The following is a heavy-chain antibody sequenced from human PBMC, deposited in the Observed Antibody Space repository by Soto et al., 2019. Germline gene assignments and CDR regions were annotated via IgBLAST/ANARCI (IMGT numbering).Heavy chain of an antibody. J-gene: IGHJ4*02. D-gene: IGHD6-19*01. Sequence: EVQLVESGGGLVQPGGSLRLSCAASGFTFSNYWVHWVRQAPGKGLMWVSRINSDGTTINYADSVEGRFTISRDNAKNTRFLQMNSLRVEDTAVYYCARAGWYRFDYWGQGTLVTVSS. CDR3: ARAGWYRFDY. CDR2: INSDGTTI. CDR1: GFTFSNYW. V-gene: IGHV3-74*01.